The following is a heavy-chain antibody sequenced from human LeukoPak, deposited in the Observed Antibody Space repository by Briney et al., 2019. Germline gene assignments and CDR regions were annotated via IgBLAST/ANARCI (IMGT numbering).Heavy chain of an antibody. V-gene: IGHV3-23*01. CDR1: GFTFSSYG. CDR3: ASLVFDSSGYSYFDY. J-gene: IGHJ4*02. CDR2: MSSSGDHT. Sequence: TGGSLRLSCAASGFTFSSYGMSWVRQARGKGLEWVSAMSSSGDHTYYGDSVKGRFTISRDNSKNTLYLQMNSLRAEDTAVYYCASLVFDSSGYSYFDYWGQGTLVTVSS. D-gene: IGHD3-22*01.